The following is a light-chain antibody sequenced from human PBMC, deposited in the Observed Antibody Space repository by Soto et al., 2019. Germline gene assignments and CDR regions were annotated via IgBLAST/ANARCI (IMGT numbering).Light chain of an antibody. CDR1: QSVSNNY. CDR3: QQYGSSGT. CDR2: GAS. V-gene: IGKV3-20*01. J-gene: IGKJ1*01. Sequence: EILFTQSPGTLSLSPGERATLSCRASQSVSNNYLAWYQQKPGKAPRLLIYGASNRATGIPDRLSVSGSGTDFTLAIRRLEPEDFAVYDCQQYGSSGTFGQGTKVDIK.